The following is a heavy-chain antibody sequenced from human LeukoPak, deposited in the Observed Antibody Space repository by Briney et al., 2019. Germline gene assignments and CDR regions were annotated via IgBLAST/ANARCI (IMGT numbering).Heavy chain of an antibody. D-gene: IGHD3-9*01. J-gene: IGHJ5*02. CDR2: ISAYNGNT. V-gene: IGHV1-18*01. CDR1: GYTFTSYG. CDR3: AREGHVLRYFDWLPAQYNWFDP. Sequence: ASVKVSCKASGYTFTSYGISWVRQAPGQGLEWMGWISAYNGNTNYAQKLQGRVTMTRDTSTSTVYMELSSLRSEDTAVYYCAREGHVLRYFDWLPAQYNWFDPWGQGTLVTVSS.